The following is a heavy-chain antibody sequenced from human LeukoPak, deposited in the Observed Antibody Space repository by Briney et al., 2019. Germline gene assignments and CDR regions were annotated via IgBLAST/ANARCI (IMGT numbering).Heavy chain of an antibody. CDR1: GFTFSSYE. CDR3: ARDRPYGGVGDFDY. D-gene: IGHD3-16*01. CDR2: ISSSGSTI. J-gene: IGHJ4*02. V-gene: IGHV3-48*03. Sequence: GGSLRLSCAASGFTFSSYEMNWVRQAPGKGLEWVSYISSSGSTIYYADSVKGRFTISRDNAKNSLYLQMNSLRAEDTAVYYCARDRPYGGVGDFDYWGQGTLVTVSS.